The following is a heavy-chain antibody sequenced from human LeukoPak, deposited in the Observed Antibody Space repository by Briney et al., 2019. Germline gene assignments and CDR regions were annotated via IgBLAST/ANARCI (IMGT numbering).Heavy chain of an antibody. CDR2: IWYDGSNK. CDR3: ARANPADFNL. J-gene: IGHJ2*01. CDR1: GFTFNNYG. Sequence: PGGSLRLSCAASGFTFNNYGMHWVRQAPGKGLEWVAVIWYDGSNKYYADSVKGRFIISRDNSKNTLYLQINSLRAEDTAVYYCARANPADFNLWGRGTLVTVSS. D-gene: IGHD1-14*01. V-gene: IGHV3-33*01.